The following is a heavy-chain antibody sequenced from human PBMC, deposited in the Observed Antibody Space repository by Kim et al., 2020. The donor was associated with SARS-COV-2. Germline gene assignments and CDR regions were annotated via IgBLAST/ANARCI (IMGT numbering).Heavy chain of an antibody. D-gene: IGHD2-15*01. J-gene: IGHJ5*02. V-gene: IGHV2-5*02. Sequence: SGPTLVKPTQTLTLTCTFSGFSLSTSGVGVGWIRQPPGKALEWLALIYWDDDKRYSPSLKSRLTITKDTSKNQVVLTMTNMDPVDTATYYCAHTGTLGYCSGGSCDWFDPWGQGTLVTVSS. CDR1: GFSLSTSGVG. CDR2: IYWDDDK. CDR3: AHTGTLGYCSGGSCDWFDP.